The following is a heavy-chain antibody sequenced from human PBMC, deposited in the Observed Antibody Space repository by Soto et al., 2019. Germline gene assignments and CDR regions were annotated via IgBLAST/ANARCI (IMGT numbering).Heavy chain of an antibody. CDR2: IYHSGST. Sequence: QLQLQESGSGLVKPSQTLSLTCAVSGGSISSGGYSWSWIRQPPGKGLEWIGYIYHSGSTYYNPSLKSRVSISGHQXKDQFPLKLSSVTAADPAVYYCARGPFIVGAGFDYWGQGTLVTGSS. J-gene: IGHJ4*02. CDR3: ARGPFIVGAGFDY. V-gene: IGHV4-30-2*01. D-gene: IGHD1-26*01. CDR1: GGSISSGGYS.